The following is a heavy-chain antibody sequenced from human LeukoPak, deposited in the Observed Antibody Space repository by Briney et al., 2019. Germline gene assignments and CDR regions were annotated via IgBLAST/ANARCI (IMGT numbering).Heavy chain of an antibody. CDR3: ARGPKFLYYGSGSYYIDY. CDR1: GGTFSSYA. Sequence: ASVKVSCKASGGTFSSYAISWVRQAPGQGLEWMGRIIPILGIANYAQKFQGRVTITADKSTSTAYMELSSLRSEDTAVYYCARGPKFLYYGSGSYYIDYWGQGTLVTVSS. J-gene: IGHJ4*02. D-gene: IGHD3-10*01. V-gene: IGHV1-69*04. CDR2: IIPILGIA.